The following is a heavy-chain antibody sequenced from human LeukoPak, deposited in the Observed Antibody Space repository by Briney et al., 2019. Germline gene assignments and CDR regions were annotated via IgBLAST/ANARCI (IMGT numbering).Heavy chain of an antibody. CDR3: ASYDSSGYYKD. J-gene: IGHJ4*02. D-gene: IGHD3-22*01. V-gene: IGHV4-59*01. CDR2: IYYSGSP. Sequence: PGGSLRLSCAAPGFTFSSYWMSWVRQPPGKGLEWIGYIYYSGSPNYNPSLKSRVTISVDTSKNQFSLKLSSVTAADTAVYYCASYDSSGYYKDWGQGTLVTVSS. CDR1: GFTFSSYW.